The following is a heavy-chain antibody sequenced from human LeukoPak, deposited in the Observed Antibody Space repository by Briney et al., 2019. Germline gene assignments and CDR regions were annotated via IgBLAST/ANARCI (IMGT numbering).Heavy chain of an antibody. J-gene: IGHJ6*02. CDR1: GGSISSYY. V-gene: IGHV4-59*01. D-gene: IGHD2-2*02. CDR3: ARDLGDLGYCSSTSCYTGYYGMDV. Sequence: SETLSLTCTVSGGSISSYYWSWIRQPPGKELEWIGYIYYSGSTNYNPSLKSRVTISVDTSKNQFSLKLSSVTAADTAVYYCARDLGDLGYCSSTSCYTGYYGMDVWGQGTTVTVSS. CDR2: IYYSGST.